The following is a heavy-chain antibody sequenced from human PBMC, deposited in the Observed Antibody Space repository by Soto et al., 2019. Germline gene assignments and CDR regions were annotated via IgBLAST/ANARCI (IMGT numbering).Heavy chain of an antibody. V-gene: IGHV1-18*01. CDR2: INSFSGDT. CDR3: ARDLHSGGKYWYFDI. CDR1: GYTFTHYG. Sequence: QFQLVQSGAEVKKPGASVKVSCKASGYTFTHYGITWVRQAPGQGLEWMGWINSFSGDTNYPQKLQGRLTMTTDTPTNTVYMELRNLRSDDTAVYYCARDLHSGGKYWYFDIWGRGTLVTVSS. D-gene: IGHD2-15*01. J-gene: IGHJ2*01.